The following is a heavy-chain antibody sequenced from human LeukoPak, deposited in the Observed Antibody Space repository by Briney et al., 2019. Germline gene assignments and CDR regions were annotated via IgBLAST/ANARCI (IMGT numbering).Heavy chain of an antibody. V-gene: IGHV3-64*01. CDR1: GFTFSSYA. CDR2: ISSNGGST. CDR3: ARGLSSSWYYFDY. J-gene: IGHJ4*02. Sequence: GGSLRLSCAASGFTFSSYAMHRVRQAPGKGLEYVSAISSNGGSTYYANSVKGRFTISRDNSKNTLYLQMGSLRAEDMAVYYCARGLSSSWYYFDYWGQGTLVTVSS. D-gene: IGHD6-13*01.